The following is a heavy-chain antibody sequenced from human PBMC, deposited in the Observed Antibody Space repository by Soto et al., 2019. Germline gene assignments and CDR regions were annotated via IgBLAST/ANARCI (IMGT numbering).Heavy chain of an antibody. J-gene: IGHJ4*02. V-gene: IGHV1-18*01. Sequence: AAVKVSCKASGYTFTIDGISWLRQAPGQGLEWMGWISAYNGNTNYAQKLQGRVTMTTDTSTSTAYMELRSLRSDDTAVYYCASRSRSNAFDYWGQGTLVTVSS. CDR1: GYTFTIDG. CDR2: ISAYNGNT. CDR3: ASRSRSNAFDY. D-gene: IGHD1-1*01.